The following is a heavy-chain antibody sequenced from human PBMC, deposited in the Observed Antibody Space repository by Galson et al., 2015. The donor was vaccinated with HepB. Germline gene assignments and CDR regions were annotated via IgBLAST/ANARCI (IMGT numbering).Heavy chain of an antibody. J-gene: IGHJ4*02. CDR3: AKAEYISSSGPPDY. Sequence: SLRLSCAASGFTFSSYGMHWVRQAPGKGLEWVAVVSFDGRNKYYADSVKGRFTISRDNSKNTLYLQMNSLRAEDTAVYYCAKAEYISSSGPPDYWGQGTLVTVSS. CDR1: GFTFSSYG. V-gene: IGHV3-30*18. D-gene: IGHD6-6*01. CDR2: VSFDGRNK.